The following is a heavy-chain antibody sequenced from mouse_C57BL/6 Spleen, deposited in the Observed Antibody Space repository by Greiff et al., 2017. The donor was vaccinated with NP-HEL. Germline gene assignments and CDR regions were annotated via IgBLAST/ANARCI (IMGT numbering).Heavy chain of an antibody. CDR1: GYSFTGYY. CDR3: ERRERYAMDD. J-gene: IGHJ4*01. CDR2: INPSTGGT. V-gene: IGHV1-42*01. Sequence: EVQLQQSGPELVKPGASVKISCKASGYSFTGYYMNWVKQSPEKSLEWIGEINPSTGGTNYNQKFKAKATLTVDKSSRPAYMQLTSLTSEDSAVYYCERRERYAMDDWGQGTSVTVSS.